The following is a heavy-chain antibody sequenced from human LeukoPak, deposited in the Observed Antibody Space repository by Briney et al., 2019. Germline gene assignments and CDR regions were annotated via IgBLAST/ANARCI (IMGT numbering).Heavy chain of an antibody. J-gene: IGHJ4*02. V-gene: IGHV4-34*01. CDR2: INHSGST. CDR3: ARNQRAMVRGALDY. CDR1: GGSFSGYY. Sequence: PSETLSLTCAVYGGSFSGYYWSWIRQPPGKGLEWIGEINHSGSTNYNPSLKSRATISVDTSKNQFSLKLSPVTAADTAVYYCARNQRAMVRGALDYWGQGTLVTVSS. D-gene: IGHD3-10*01.